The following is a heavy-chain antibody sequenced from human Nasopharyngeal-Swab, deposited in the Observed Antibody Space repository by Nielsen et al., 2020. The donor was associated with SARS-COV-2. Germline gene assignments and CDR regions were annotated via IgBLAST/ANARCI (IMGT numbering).Heavy chain of an antibody. CDR3: AKSGRYSSV. Sequence: SLKISCAASGFTFDDYAMHWVRQAPGKGLEWVSGISWNSGTIGYADSVKGRFTISRDNAKNSLYLQMNSLRAEDTAVYYCAKSGRYSSVWGQGTQVTVSS. J-gene: IGHJ4*02. CDR2: ISWNSGTI. CDR1: GFTFDDYA. V-gene: IGHV3-9*01. D-gene: IGHD6-19*01.